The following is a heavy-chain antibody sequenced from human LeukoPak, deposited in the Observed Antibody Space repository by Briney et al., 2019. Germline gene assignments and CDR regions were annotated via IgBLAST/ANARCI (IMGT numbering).Heavy chain of an antibody. V-gene: IGHV1-18*01. D-gene: IGHD1-26*01. Sequence: GASVKVSCKASDYTFTSYGISWVRQAPGQGLEWMGWISAYIGNTKYAQKIQGRVTMTTDTSTSTAYMELRSLRSDDTAVYYCARDGGSYSIAFDIWGQGTMVTVSS. CDR3: ARDGGSYSIAFDI. CDR2: ISAYIGNT. J-gene: IGHJ3*02. CDR1: DYTFTSYG.